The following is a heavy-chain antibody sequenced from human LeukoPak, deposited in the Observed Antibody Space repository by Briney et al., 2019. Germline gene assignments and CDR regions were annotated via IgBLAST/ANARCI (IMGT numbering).Heavy chain of an antibody. Sequence: ASVKVSCKASGYTFTGYYIHWVRQAPGQGLEWMGRINPNSGGTNSAQKFQGRVTMTWDTSVNTAYLELGSLRSDDTAVYYCARLDGTGQSQIMIDYWGQGTLVTVSS. V-gene: IGHV1-2*06. CDR1: GYTFTGYY. CDR2: INPNSGGT. J-gene: IGHJ4*02. D-gene: IGHD1-14*01. CDR3: ARLDGTGQSQIMIDY.